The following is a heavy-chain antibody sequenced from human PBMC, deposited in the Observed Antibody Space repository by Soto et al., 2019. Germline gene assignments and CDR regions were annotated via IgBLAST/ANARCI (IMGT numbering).Heavy chain of an antibody. V-gene: IGHV3-66*01. J-gene: IGHJ3*02. CDR3: ARDPGIAVAANDAFDI. CDR2: IYSGGST. CDR1: GFTVSSNY. Sequence: EVQLVESGGGLVQPGGSLRLSCAASGFTVSSNYMSWVRQAPGKGLEWVSVIYSGGSTYYADSVKGRFTISRDNSKNTLYLQMNSLRAEDTAVYYCARDPGIAVAANDAFDIWGQGTMVTVSS. D-gene: IGHD6-19*01.